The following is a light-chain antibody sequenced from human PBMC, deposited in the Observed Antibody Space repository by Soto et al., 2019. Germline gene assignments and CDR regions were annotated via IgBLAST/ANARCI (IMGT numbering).Light chain of an antibody. V-gene: IGKV3-15*01. J-gene: IGKJ1*01. CDR3: QQYDSWPRM. CDR1: QNVNIN. CDR2: DAS. Sequence: EVVMTQSPATLSVSPGERATLSCRASQNVNINLAWYQVKPGQAPRLLIYDASPRATGIPARFSGSGSGTEFTLTISGLQSEDSAIYYCQQYDSWPRMFGQGTKVEIK.